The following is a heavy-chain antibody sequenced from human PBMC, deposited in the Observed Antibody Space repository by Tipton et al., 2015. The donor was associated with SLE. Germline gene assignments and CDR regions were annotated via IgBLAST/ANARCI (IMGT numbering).Heavy chain of an antibody. CDR1: GGSISGYY. V-gene: IGHV4-34*01. Sequence: TLSLTCTVSGGSISGYYWSWIRQPPGKGLEWIGEINHSGSTNYNPSLKSRVTISVDTSKNQFSLKLSSVTAADTAVYYCAGERVGGIAARKGGFDYWGQGTLVTVSS. D-gene: IGHD6-6*01. CDR2: INHSGST. CDR3: AGERVGGIAARKGGFDY. J-gene: IGHJ4*02.